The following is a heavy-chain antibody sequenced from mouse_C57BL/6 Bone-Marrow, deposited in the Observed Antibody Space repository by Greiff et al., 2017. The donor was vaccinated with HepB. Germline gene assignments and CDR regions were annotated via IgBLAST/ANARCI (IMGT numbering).Heavy chain of an antibody. J-gene: IGHJ1*03. CDR1: GFTFSDFY. Sequence: EVKLQESGGGLVQSGRSLRLSCATSGFTFSDFYMEWVRQAPGKGLEWIAASRNKANDYTTEYSASVKGRFIVSRDTSQSILYLQMNALRAEDTAIYYCARDVEENGNRGWYFDVWGTGTTVTVSS. CDR2: SRNKANDYTT. D-gene: IGHD2-1*01. V-gene: IGHV7-1*01. CDR3: ARDVEENGNRGWYFDV.